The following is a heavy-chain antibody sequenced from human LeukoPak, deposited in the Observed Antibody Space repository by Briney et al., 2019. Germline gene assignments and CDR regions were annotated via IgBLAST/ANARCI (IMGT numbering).Heavy chain of an antibody. D-gene: IGHD6-13*01. CDR1: GFSLSTSGMC. J-gene: IGHJ6*02. CDR3: ARITSIAASDYYYYGMDV. V-gene: IGHV2-70*11. Sequence: RESGPALVKPTQTLTLTCTFSGFSLSTSGMCVSWIRQAPGKALEWLARIDWDDDKYYSTSLKTRLTISKDTSKNQVVFTMTNMDPVDTATYYRARITSIAASDYYYYGMDVWGQGTTVTVSS. CDR2: IDWDDDK.